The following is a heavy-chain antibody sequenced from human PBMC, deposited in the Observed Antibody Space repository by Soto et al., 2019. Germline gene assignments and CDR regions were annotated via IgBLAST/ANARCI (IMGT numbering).Heavy chain of an antibody. V-gene: IGHV3-30-3*01. Sequence: QVQLVESGGGVVQPGRSLRLSCAASGFTFSNHAMHWVRQAPGKGLEWVAFIYYDGSNKYYADSVKGRFTISRDNSKNTLYLEMNSLRAEGTAVYYCARLAAAAPGYGMDVWGQGTTVTVSS. CDR1: GFTFSNHA. CDR3: ARLAAAAPGYGMDV. D-gene: IGHD6-13*01. J-gene: IGHJ6*02. CDR2: IYYDGSNK.